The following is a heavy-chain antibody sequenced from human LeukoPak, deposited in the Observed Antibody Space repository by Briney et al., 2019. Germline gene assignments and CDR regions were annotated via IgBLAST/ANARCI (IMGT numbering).Heavy chain of an antibody. CDR2: IYYSGST. V-gene: IGHV4-39*07. J-gene: IGHJ6*02. CDR3: ATAERYYYYGMDV. Sequence: SETLSLTCTVSGGSISSSSYYWGWIRQPPGKGLEWIGSIYYSGSTYYNPSLKSRVTISVDTSKNQFSLKLSSVTAADTAVYYCATAERYYYYGMDVWGQGTAVTVSS. CDR1: GGSISSSSYY.